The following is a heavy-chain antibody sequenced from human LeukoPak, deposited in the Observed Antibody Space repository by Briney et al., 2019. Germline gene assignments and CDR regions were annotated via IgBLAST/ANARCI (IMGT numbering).Heavy chain of an antibody. Sequence: QSGGSLRLSCAASGFTFSSYWMSWVRQAPGKGLEWVANIKQDGSEKYYVDSVKGRFAISRDNAKNSLYLQMNSLRAEDAAVYYCVRIAAAGFDYWGQGTLVTVSS. D-gene: IGHD6-13*01. J-gene: IGHJ4*02. V-gene: IGHV3-7*03. CDR3: VRIAAAGFDY. CDR2: IKQDGSEK. CDR1: GFTFSSYW.